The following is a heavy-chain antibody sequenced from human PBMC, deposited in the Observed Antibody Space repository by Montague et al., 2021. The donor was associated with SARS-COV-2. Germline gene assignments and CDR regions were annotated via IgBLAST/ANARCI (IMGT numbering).Heavy chain of an antibody. Sequence: CAISGDSVVELRRRSDEHTSELQSQFQLVCRPYYKKKRYSDYAPSVRGRLTVNPDASKNEFSLELNYVTPEDTAVYYCVRYSGWFYFDFWGQGTLVTVSS. CDR2: PYYKKKRYS. D-gene: IGHD6-19*01. V-gene: IGHV6-1*01. CDR3: VRYSGWFYFDF. CDR1: GDSVVELRRR. J-gene: IGHJ4*02.